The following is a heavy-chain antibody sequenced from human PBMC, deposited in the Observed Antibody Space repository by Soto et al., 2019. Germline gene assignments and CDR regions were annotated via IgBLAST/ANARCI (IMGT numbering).Heavy chain of an antibody. D-gene: IGHD1-7*01. Sequence: QVQLVQSGAEVKKPGASVKVSCKASGYTFTSYGISWVRQAPGQGLEWMGWISTYNGNTNFTQKLQGRVTMTTGTSTSTAYMELRSLRSDDTAVYYCARDREYNWNYNWFDPWGQGTLVTVSS. J-gene: IGHJ5*02. CDR2: ISTYNGNT. V-gene: IGHV1-18*01. CDR3: ARDREYNWNYNWFDP. CDR1: GYTFTSYG.